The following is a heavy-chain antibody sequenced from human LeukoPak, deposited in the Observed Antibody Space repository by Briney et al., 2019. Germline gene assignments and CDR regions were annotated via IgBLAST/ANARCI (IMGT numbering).Heavy chain of an antibody. Sequence: PGGSLRLSCAASGFTFSSYWMSWVRQAPGKGLEWVANINEDGSEKYYVDSVKGRFTISRDNAKNSLYLQMNSLRAEDTAVYYCARGGSYYYDILPGYFSRDWGQGTMVTVSS. CDR1: GFTFSSYW. V-gene: IGHV3-7*03. D-gene: IGHD3-9*01. J-gene: IGHJ3*01. CDR2: INEDGSEK. CDR3: ARGGSYYYDILPGYFSRD.